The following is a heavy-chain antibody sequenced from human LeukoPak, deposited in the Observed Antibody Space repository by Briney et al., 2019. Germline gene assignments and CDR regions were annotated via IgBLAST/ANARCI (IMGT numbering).Heavy chain of an antibody. CDR3: TKDQEIATIGGYFDS. D-gene: IGHD5-24*01. V-gene: IGHV3-23*01. CDR1: GFTFSTYW. Sequence: PGGSLRLSCTASGFTFSTYWMTWVRQAPGKGPEWVASISGNGRDTYYADSVKGRFTISRDSPDNTLYLQMNGLRTDDTAVYYCTKDQEIATIGGYFDSWGQGTLVTVSS. J-gene: IGHJ4*03. CDR2: ISGNGRDT.